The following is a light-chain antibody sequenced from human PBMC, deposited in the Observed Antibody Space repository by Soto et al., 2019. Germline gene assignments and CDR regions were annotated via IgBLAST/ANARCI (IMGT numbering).Light chain of an antibody. Sequence: QSALTQPASVSGSPGQSITISCTGTSSDVGSNDLVSWYQQYPGKAPELIIYEVTKRPSGVSNRFSGSKSGNTASLTISGLQAEDEAEYHCSSDAGSYTWVFGGGTKVTVL. V-gene: IGLV2-23*02. CDR3: SSDAGSYTWV. CDR1: SSDVGSNDL. J-gene: IGLJ3*02. CDR2: EVT.